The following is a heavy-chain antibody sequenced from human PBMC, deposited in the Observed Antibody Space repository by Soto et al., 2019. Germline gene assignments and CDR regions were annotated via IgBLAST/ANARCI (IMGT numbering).Heavy chain of an antibody. CDR1: GFTFDDYA. J-gene: IGHJ4*02. D-gene: IGHD3-10*01. V-gene: IGHV3-9*01. CDR2: ISWNSGSI. Sequence: EVQLVESGGGLVQPGRSLRLSCAASGFTFDDYAMHWVRQAPGKGLEWVSGISWNSGSIGYADSVKGRFTISRDNAKNSLYLQMNRLRAEDTALYYCAKDEQMYYGSGSYYPSRGFGYWGQGTLVTVSS. CDR3: AKDEQMYYGSGSYYPSRGFGY.